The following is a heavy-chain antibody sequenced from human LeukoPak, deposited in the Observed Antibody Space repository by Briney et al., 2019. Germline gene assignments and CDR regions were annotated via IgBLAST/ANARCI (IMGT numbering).Heavy chain of an antibody. J-gene: IGHJ4*02. V-gene: IGHV4-61*01. CDR2: IYDSGTT. CDR1: GGSVNSGSYR. Sequence: PSETLSLTCTVSGGSVNSGSYRWSWIRQPPGKGLDWIGYIYDSGTTTYNPSLNSRGTISLHMSKNQFSLKLRSVTAADTAVYYCARAQYDVWTGLYYFDFWGQGTLATVSS. CDR3: ARAQYDVWTGLYYFDF. D-gene: IGHD3-3*01.